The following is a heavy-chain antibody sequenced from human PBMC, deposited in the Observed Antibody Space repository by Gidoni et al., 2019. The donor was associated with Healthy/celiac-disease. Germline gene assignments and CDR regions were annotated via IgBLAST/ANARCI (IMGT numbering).Heavy chain of an antibody. CDR2: ISAYNGNT. Sequence: QVQLVQSGAEVKKPGASVKVSCKASGYTFTSYGVSWVRQAPGQGLEWMGWISAYNGNTNYAQKLQGRVTMTTDTSTSTAYMELRSLRSDDTAVYYCARGHCTGGVCYKGYYYFDYWGQGTLVTVSS. D-gene: IGHD2-8*02. CDR1: GYTFTSYG. V-gene: IGHV1-18*01. CDR3: ARGHCTGGVCYKGYYYFDY. J-gene: IGHJ4*02.